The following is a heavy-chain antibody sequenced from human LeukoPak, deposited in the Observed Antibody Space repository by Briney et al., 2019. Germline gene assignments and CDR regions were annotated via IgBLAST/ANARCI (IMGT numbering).Heavy chain of an antibody. CDR3: ARDLYCSSTSCSNGY. V-gene: IGHV3-21*01. CDR2: ISSSSSYI. Sequence: PGGSLRLSCAASGFTFSSYWMSWVRQAPGKGLEWVSSISSSSSYIYYADSVKGRFTISRDNAKNSLYLQMNSLRAEDTAVYYCARDLYCSSTSCSNGYWGQGTLVTVSS. J-gene: IGHJ4*02. CDR1: GFTFSSYW. D-gene: IGHD2-2*01.